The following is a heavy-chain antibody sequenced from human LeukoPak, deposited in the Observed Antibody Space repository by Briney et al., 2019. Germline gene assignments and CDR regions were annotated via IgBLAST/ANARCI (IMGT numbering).Heavy chain of an antibody. J-gene: IGHJ4*02. D-gene: IGHD3-10*01. Sequence: ASVNVSCKASGYTFTNYYIHWVRQAPGQGLEWMGIINPGGGSTTYAQRFQGRVTMTRDTSTSTVYMELSSLRSEDTAVYYCAKFAGGSPPTTMDYWGQGTLVTVSS. CDR3: AKFAGGSPPTTMDY. CDR2: INPGGGST. V-gene: IGHV1-46*01. CDR1: GYTFTNYY.